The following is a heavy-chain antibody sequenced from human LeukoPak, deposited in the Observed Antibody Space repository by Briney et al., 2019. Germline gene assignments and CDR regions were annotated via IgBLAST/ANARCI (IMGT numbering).Heavy chain of an antibody. J-gene: IGHJ4*02. V-gene: IGHV1-18*01. CDR2: ISAYNGNT. CDR3: ARVRGTMVRGFSFPPDY. CDR1: GYTFTSYG. Sequence: ASVKVSCKASGYTFTSYGISWVRQAPGQGLEWMGWISAYNGNTNYAQKLQGRVTMTTDTSTSTAYMELRSLRSDDTAVYYCARVRGTMVRGFSFPPDYWGQGTLVTVYS. D-gene: IGHD3-10*01.